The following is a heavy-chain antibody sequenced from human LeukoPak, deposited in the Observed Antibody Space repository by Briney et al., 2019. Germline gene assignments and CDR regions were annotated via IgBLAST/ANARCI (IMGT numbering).Heavy chain of an antibody. J-gene: IGHJ3*02. Sequence: PGRSLRLSCAASGFTFRNYAMYWVRQAPGKGLEWVTFISYDGSNKYYADSVKGRFTISRDNSINTLYLQMNSLRAEDTAVYYCARAQYNYVSAFDIWGQGTMVTVSS. V-gene: IGHV3-30-3*01. D-gene: IGHD5-18*01. CDR1: GFTFRNYA. CDR3: ARAQYNYVSAFDI. CDR2: ISYDGSNK.